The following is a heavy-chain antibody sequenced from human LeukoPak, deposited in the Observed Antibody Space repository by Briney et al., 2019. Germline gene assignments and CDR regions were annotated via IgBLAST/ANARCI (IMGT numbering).Heavy chain of an antibody. J-gene: IGHJ4*02. D-gene: IGHD6-6*01. CDR2: ISAYNGNT. CDR1: GYTFTSYG. V-gene: IGHV1-18*01. CDR3: ARDRASVYSSSSVDY. Sequence: ASVKVSCKASGYTFTSYGISWVRQAPGQGLEWMGWISAYNGNTNYAQKLQGRVTMTTGTSTSTAYMELRSLRSDDTAVYYCARDRASVYSSSSVDYWGQGTLVTVSS.